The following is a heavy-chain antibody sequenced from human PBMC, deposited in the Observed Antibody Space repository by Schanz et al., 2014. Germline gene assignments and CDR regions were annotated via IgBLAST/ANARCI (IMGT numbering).Heavy chain of an antibody. CDR2: ISSKGDMT. Sequence: EVQLVESGGGLVQPGGSLRLSCAASGFTFSTSTMHWVRQAPGKGLEYVSSISSKGDMTFYGNSVKGRFTISRDNFKGALYLQMSSLRAEDTAVYFCAKGRFGELSAFDIWGQGTMVTVSS. D-gene: IGHD3-10*01. V-gene: IGHV3-64*01. J-gene: IGHJ3*02. CDR1: GFTFSTST. CDR3: AKGRFGELSAFDI.